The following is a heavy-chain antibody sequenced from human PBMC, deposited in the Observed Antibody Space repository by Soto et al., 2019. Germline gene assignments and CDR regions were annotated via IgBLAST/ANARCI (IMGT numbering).Heavy chain of an antibody. V-gene: IGHV3-33*01. CDR2: IWYDGNNK. Sequence: QVQLVESGGGVVQPGGSLRLSCAASGFTFSNYGMHWVPQAPGKGLEWVAVIWYDGNNKYYADSVKGRFTISRDNSNNTLYVQMTSLRAEDTAVYYCARGLHSLFDYWGQGTLVTVSS. CDR1: GFTFSNYG. J-gene: IGHJ4*02. D-gene: IGHD2-21*01. CDR3: ARGLHSLFDY.